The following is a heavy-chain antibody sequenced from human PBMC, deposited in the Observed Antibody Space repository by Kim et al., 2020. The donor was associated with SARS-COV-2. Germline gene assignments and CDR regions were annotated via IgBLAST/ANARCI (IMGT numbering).Heavy chain of an antibody. D-gene: IGHD3-10*01. CDR3: AKDRVWFGLGGAFDI. Sequence: GGSLRLSCAASGFTFGDYAMHWVRQAPGKGLEWVSGISWNSGSIGYADSVKGRFTISRDNAKNSLYLQMNSLRAEDTALYYCAKDRVWFGLGGAFDIWGQGTMVTVSS. CDR2: ISWNSGSI. J-gene: IGHJ3*02. CDR1: GFTFGDYA. V-gene: IGHV3-9*01.